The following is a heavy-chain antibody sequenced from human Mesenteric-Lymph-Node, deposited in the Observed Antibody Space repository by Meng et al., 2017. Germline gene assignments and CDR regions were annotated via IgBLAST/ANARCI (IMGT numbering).Heavy chain of an antibody. J-gene: IGHJ5*02. CDR3: ARTNYGDYNWFDP. D-gene: IGHD4-17*01. CDR1: GGSISSINW. V-gene: IGHV4-4*02. CDR2: IYHSGST. Sequence: QVRWTESGPGLVKPSEPLSPTCAVSGGSISSINWLTWVRQPPGKGLEWIGEIYHSGSTNYNPSLKRRVTISVDTSKNQFSLKLSSVTAADTAVYFCARTNYGDYNWFDPWGQGTLVTVSS.